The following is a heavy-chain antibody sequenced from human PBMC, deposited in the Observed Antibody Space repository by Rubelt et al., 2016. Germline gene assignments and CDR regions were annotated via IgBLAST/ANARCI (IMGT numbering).Heavy chain of an antibody. J-gene: IGHJ4*02. CDR3: ARELSSSSSGHRQVIFDY. CDR2: IYYSGST. V-gene: IGHV4-31*02. Sequence: GLEWIGYIYYSGSTYYNPSLKSRVTISVDTSKNQFSLKLSSVTAADTAVYYCARELSSSSSGHRQVIFDYWGQGTLVTVSS. D-gene: IGHD6-6*01.